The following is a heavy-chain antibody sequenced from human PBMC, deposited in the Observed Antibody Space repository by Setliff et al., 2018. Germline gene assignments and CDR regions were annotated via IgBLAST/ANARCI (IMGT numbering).Heavy chain of an antibody. Sequence: ASVKVSCKASGYSFTSYGMHWVRQAPGQGLEWMGWINTNTGNPSYAQGFTGRFVFSLDTSVSTAYLQISSLKAEDTALYYCARASRFGTIKYRGDYYMDVWGKGTTVTVSS. J-gene: IGHJ6*03. CDR1: GYSFTSYG. CDR2: INTNTGNP. CDR3: ARASRFGTIKYRGDYYMDV. D-gene: IGHD3-10*01. V-gene: IGHV7-4-1*02.